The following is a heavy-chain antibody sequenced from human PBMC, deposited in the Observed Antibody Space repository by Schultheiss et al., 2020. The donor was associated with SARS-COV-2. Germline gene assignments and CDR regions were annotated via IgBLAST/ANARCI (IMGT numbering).Heavy chain of an antibody. V-gene: IGHV4-34*01. Sequence: SETLSLTCTVSGGSISSYYWSWIRQPPGKGLEWIGEINHSGSTNYNPSLKSRVTISVDTSKNQFSLKLSSVTAADTAVYYCAVAARRRGAYYYYYGMDVWGQGTTVTVSS. D-gene: IGHD6-6*01. CDR1: GGSISSYY. CDR2: INHSGST. CDR3: AVAARRRGAYYYYYGMDV. J-gene: IGHJ6*02.